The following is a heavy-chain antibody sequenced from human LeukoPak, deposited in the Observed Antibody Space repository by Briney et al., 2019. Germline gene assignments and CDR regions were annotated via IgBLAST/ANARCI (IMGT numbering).Heavy chain of an antibody. V-gene: IGHV3-23*01. CDR1: GFTFSTYA. D-gene: IGHD5-18*01. J-gene: IGHJ4*02. CDR2: ISGSGGRT. Sequence: GGSLRLSCAASGFTFSTYAMSWVRQAPEKGLEWVSTISGSGGRTDYADSVKGRFTISRDNSKNTLYLQMNSLRAEDTAIYYCAKDTTAMVNYRFDSWGQGTLVTVSS. CDR3: AKDTTAMVNYRFDS.